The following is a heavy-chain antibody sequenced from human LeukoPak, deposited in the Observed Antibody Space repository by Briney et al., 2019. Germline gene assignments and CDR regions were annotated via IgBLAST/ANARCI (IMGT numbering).Heavy chain of an antibody. CDR3: VRSRMGDGYNFAY. D-gene: IGHD5-24*01. CDR1: GGSISRDNYC. V-gene: IGHV4-39*01. Sequence: SETLSLTCTVSGGSISRDNYCWGWLRPPPEKALEWIGSFCYGGSSYNNPSLKSRVTISVDTSKNQLSLKLSSVTAADTAVYYCVRSRMGDGYNFAYWGQGILVTVSS. CDR2: FCYGGSS. J-gene: IGHJ4*02.